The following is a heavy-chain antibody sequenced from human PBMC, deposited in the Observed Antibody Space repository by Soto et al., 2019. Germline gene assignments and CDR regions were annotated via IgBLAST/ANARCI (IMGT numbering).Heavy chain of an antibody. CDR2: INRHGDST. CDR1: GFGFDEYG. J-gene: IGHJ4*02. D-gene: IGHD4-17*01. Sequence: EVQLVESGGGVVRPGGSLRLSCAASGFGFDEYGMSWVRQGPGKGLEWVSGINRHGDSTGYADSVKGRVTISRDNAKNSLYLQMNSLKAEDTAGYYCARDHRWGYEYGDYGDSWGQGTLVTVSS. CDR3: ARDHRWGYEYGDYGDS. V-gene: IGHV3-20*04.